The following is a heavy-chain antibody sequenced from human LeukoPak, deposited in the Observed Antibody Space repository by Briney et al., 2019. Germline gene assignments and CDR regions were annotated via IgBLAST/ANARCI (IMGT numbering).Heavy chain of an antibody. J-gene: IGHJ4*01. V-gene: IGHV1-2*02. D-gene: IGHD6-6*01. CDR3: ARARWQLVPYFDS. Sequence: ASVKVSCKASGYTFTDYYMRWVRQAPGQGLERMGWINPNSGGTNFAQKFQGRVAMTRDTSISTAYMEPGSLRSDDTAVYYCARARWQLVPYFDSWGQGTLVTVSS. CDR2: INPNSGGT. CDR1: GYTFTDYY.